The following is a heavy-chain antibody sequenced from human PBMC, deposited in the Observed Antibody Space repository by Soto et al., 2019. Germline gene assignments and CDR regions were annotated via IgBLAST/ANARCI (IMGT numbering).Heavy chain of an antibody. CDR1: GFTFSSYG. CDR3: ARVPPAGEYFDY. V-gene: IGHV3-33*01. Sequence: ESGGGVVQPGRSLRLSCAASGFTFSSYGMHWVRQAPGKGLEWVAVIWYDGSNKYYADSVKGRFTISRDNSKNTLYLQMNSLRAEDTAVYYCARVPPAGEYFDYWGQGTLVTVSS. J-gene: IGHJ4*02. CDR2: IWYDGSNK.